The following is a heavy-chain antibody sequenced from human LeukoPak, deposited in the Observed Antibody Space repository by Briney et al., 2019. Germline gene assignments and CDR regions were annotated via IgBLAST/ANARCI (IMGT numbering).Heavy chain of an antibody. CDR3: ARGLAAAGGY. CDR1: GGSFSGYY. D-gene: IGHD6-13*01. Sequence: SETLSLTCAVYGGSFSGYYWSWVRQPPGKGLEWIGEINHSGSTNYNPSLKSRVTISVDTSKNQFSLKLSSVTAADTAVYYCARGLAAAGGYWGQGTLVTVSS. V-gene: IGHV4-34*01. J-gene: IGHJ4*02. CDR2: INHSGST.